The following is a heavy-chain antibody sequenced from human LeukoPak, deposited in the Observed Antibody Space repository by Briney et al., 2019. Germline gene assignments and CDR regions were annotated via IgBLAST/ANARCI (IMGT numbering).Heavy chain of an antibody. D-gene: IGHD3-10*01. CDR1: VYTYTGYY. CDR3: ARDYRLLWFGEIPDY. CDR2: INPNSGGT. J-gene: IGHJ4*02. Sequence: ASVKVSCKASVYTYTGYYMHWVRQAPGQGLEWMGWINPNSGGTNYAQKFQGRVTMTRDTSISTAYMELSRLRSDDTAVYYCARDYRLLWFGEIPDYWGQGTLVTVSS. V-gene: IGHV1-2*02.